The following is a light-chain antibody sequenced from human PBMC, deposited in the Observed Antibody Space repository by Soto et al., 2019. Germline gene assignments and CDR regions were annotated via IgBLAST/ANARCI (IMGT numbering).Light chain of an antibody. CDR2: DAS. CDR3: QQYNSSPLT. V-gene: IGKV1-5*01. J-gene: IGKJ4*01. CDR1: QSISSW. Sequence: DIHMTRSPSSRSASVVDRVTITCLASQSISSWLAWYQQKPGKAPKLLIYDASSLESGVPSRFSGSGSGTEFTLTISSLQPDDFATYYCQQYNSSPLTFGGGTKVDIK.